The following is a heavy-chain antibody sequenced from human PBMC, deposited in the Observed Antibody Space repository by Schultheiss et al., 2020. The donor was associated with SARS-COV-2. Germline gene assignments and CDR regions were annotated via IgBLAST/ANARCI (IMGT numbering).Heavy chain of an antibody. CDR3: ARGDTTVTYYYYYGMDV. D-gene: IGHD4-11*01. J-gene: IGHJ6*02. CDR2: ISYDGSNK. CDR1: GFTFSSYA. V-gene: IGHV3-30*01. Sequence: GGSLRLSCAASGFTFSSYAMHWVRQAPGKGLEWVAVISYDGSNKYYADSVKGRFTISRDNAKNSLYLQMNSLRAEDTAVYYCARGDTTVTYYYYYGMDVWGQGTVVTVSS.